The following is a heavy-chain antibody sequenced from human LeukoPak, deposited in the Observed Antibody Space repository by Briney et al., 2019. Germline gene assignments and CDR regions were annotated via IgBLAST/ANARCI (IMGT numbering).Heavy chain of an antibody. J-gene: IGHJ4*02. D-gene: IGHD5-12*01. V-gene: IGHV3-21*01. CDR1: GFTFSTYG. Sequence: GGSLRLSCAASGFTFSTYGMNWARQAPGKGLEWVSYISYSSSYIYYADSVKGRFTISRDNARNSLYLQMNSLRAEDTAVYYCATDSGYLLRCGDWGQGTLVTVSS. CDR3: ATDSGYLLRCGD. CDR2: ISYSSSYI.